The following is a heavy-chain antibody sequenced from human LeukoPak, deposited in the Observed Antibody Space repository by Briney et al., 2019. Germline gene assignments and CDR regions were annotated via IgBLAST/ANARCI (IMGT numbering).Heavy chain of an antibody. CDR2: IYYSGST. J-gene: IGHJ4*02. D-gene: IGHD6-6*01. V-gene: IGHV4-31*03. CDR1: GGSISSGGYY. Sequence: SETLSLTCTVSGGSISSGGYYWSWIRQHPGKGLEWVGYIYYSGSTYYNPSLKSRVTISVDTSKNQFSLKLSSVTAADTAVYYCAGAARPYYFDYWGQGTLVTVSS. CDR3: AGAARPYYFDY.